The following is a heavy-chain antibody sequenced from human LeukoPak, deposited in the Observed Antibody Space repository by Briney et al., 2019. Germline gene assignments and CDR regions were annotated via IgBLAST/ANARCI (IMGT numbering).Heavy chain of an antibody. V-gene: IGHV3-74*01. CDR3: ARDSIAAAGTYYYYGMDV. D-gene: IGHD6-13*01. J-gene: IGHJ6*02. CDR2: INSDGSST. CDR1: GFTFSNYW. Sequence: GGSLRLSCGASGFTFSNYWMHWVRQAPGKGLVWVSRINSDGSSTSYADSVKGRFTISRDNAKNSLYLQMNSLRAEDTAVYYCARDSIAAAGTYYYYGMDVRGQGTTVTVSS.